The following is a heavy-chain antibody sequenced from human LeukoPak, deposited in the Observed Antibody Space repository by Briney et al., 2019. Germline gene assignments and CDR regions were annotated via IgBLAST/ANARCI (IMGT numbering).Heavy chain of an antibody. CDR3: ASHSDGYADY. CDR1: GFMFSGSA. D-gene: IGHD5-24*01. V-gene: IGHV3-73*01. J-gene: IGHJ4*02. CDR2: IRGRANTYAT. Sequence: GGSLRLSCAASGFMFSGSAIHWVRQASGKGLEWVGRIRGRANTYATAYIAAVKGRFTVSRDDSKNTAYLQMNSLKTEDTAVYYCASHSDGYADYWGQGTLVTVSS.